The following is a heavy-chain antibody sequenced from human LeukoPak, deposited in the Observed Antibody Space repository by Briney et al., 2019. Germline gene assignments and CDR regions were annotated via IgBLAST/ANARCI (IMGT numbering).Heavy chain of an antibody. D-gene: IGHD4-17*01. CDR3: AREFTVTTGYFDY. Sequence: GASVKVSCKASGYTFTSYYMHWVRQAPGQGLEWMGGIIPIFGTANYAQKFQGRVTITADESTSTAYMELSSLRSEDTAVYYCAREFTVTTGYFDYWGQGTLVTVSS. CDR1: GYTFTSYY. CDR2: IIPIFGTA. V-gene: IGHV1-69*13. J-gene: IGHJ4*02.